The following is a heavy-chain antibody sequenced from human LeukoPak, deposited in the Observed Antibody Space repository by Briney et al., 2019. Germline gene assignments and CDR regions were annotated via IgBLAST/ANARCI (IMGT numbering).Heavy chain of an antibody. CDR3: ATEAGRSSSRNSEYYFDY. J-gene: IGHJ4*02. Sequence: PWASVKVSCKASGYTFTAYYMHWVRQAPGQGLEWMGWINPNSGGTNYAQKFQGRVTMTRDTSISTAYMELSRLRSDDTAVYYCATEAGRSSSRNSEYYFDYWGQGTLVTVSS. CDR2: INPNSGGT. V-gene: IGHV1-2*02. CDR1: GYTFTAYY. D-gene: IGHD6-6*01.